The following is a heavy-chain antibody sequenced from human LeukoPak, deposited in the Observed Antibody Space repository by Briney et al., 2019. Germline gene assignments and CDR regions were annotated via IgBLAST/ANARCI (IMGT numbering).Heavy chain of an antibody. J-gene: IGHJ6*02. CDR1: GLTFSGYE. CDR3: ARVQEADDFWSGYLTYYYYAMDV. V-gene: IGHV3-48*03. Sequence: GGSLRLSCAASGLTFSGYEMIWVRQAPGKGLEWVSYISSGGSSLFYADSVKGRFTISRDNAKNSLYLQMNSLRGEDTAVYYCARVQEADDFWSGYLTYYYYAMDVWGQGTTVTVSS. CDR2: ISSGGSSL. D-gene: IGHD3-3*01.